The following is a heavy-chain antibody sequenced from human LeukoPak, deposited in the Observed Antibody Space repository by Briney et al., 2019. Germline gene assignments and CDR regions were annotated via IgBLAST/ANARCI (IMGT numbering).Heavy chain of an antibody. CDR2: INSNTGGT. CDR1: GYTFVGYY. Sequence: ASVKVSCKASGYTFVGYYIHLVRQAPGQGLEWMVWINSNTGGTIYAQRFQGRVTMTRDTSTSTAYMELSRLTSDDTAVYYCARGNNGDYSDAFDIWGQGTLVTVSS. V-gene: IGHV1-2*02. D-gene: IGHD4-17*01. J-gene: IGHJ3*02. CDR3: ARGNNGDYSDAFDI.